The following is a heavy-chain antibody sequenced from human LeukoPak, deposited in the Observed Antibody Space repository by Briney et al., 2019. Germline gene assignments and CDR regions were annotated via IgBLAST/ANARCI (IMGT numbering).Heavy chain of an antibody. CDR3: ARDPFGGGWFDP. D-gene: IGHD3-16*01. CDR1: GYTFTRYY. Sequence: ASVKVSCKASGYTFTRYYMHWVLQAPGQGLEWMGRINPNSGGTNYAQKFQGRVTMTRDTSISTAYMELSRLRSDDTAVYYCARDPFGGGWFDPWGQGTLVTVSS. CDR2: INPNSGGT. V-gene: IGHV1-2*06. J-gene: IGHJ5*02.